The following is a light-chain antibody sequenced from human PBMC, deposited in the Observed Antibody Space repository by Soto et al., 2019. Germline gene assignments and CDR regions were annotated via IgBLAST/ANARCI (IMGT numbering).Light chain of an antibody. CDR3: MQALHTPLT. J-gene: IGKJ4*01. V-gene: IGKV2-28*01. CDR2: MGS. Sequence: DIVMTQSPLSLPVTPGEPASISCRSSQSLLHSNGYNYLDWYLQKPGQSPQILIYMGSNRASGVPDRFSGSGSGTEFTLKISRVEAEDVGVYYCMQALHTPLTFGGGTKVEIK. CDR1: QSLLHSNGYNY.